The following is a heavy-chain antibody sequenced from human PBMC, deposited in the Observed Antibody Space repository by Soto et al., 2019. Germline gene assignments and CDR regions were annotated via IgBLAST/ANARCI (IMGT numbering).Heavy chain of an antibody. V-gene: IGHV3-30-3*01. CDR2: ISYDGSNK. CDR1: GFTFSSYA. J-gene: IGHJ4*02. CDR3: ARGSAYYYDSSGYYYVGV. D-gene: IGHD3-22*01. Sequence: QVQLVESGGGVVQPGRSLRLSCAASGFTFSSYAMHWVRQAPGKGLERVAVISYDGSNKYYADSVKGRFTISRDNSKNTLYLQMNSLRAEDTAVYYCARGSAYYYDSSGYYYVGVWGQGTLVTVSS.